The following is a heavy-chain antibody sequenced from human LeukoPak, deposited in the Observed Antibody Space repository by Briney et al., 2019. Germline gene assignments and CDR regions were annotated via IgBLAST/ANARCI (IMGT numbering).Heavy chain of an antibody. CDR3: ARDYYYGSGSTTDH. V-gene: IGHV4-4*07. CDR1: GGSISSYY. D-gene: IGHD3-10*01. J-gene: IGHJ5*02. Sequence: SETLSLTCTVSGGSISSYYWSWIRQPAGKGLEWIGRIYTSGSTNYNPSLKSRVTMSVDTSKNQFSLKLSSVTAADTAVYYCARDYYYGSGSTTDHWGQGTLVTVSS. CDR2: IYTSGST.